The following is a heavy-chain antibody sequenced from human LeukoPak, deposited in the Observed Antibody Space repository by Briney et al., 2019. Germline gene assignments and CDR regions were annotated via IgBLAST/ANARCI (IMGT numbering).Heavy chain of an antibody. D-gene: IGHD2-15*01. J-gene: IGHJ5*02. CDR1: GYSISSGYY. CDR3: ARGYCSGGSCYPMNWFDP. V-gene: IGHV4-38-2*02. Sequence: SETLSLTCTVSGYSISSGYYWGWIRQPPGKGLEWIGSIYHSGSTYYNSSLKSRVTISVDTSKNQFSLKLSSVTAADTAVYYCARGYCSGGSCYPMNWFDPWGQGTLVTVSS. CDR2: IYHSGST.